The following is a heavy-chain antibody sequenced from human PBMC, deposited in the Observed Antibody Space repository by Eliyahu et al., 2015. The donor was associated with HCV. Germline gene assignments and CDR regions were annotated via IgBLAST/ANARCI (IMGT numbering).Heavy chain of an antibody. CDR1: GGSITTYY. V-gene: IGHV4-59*01. J-gene: IGHJ5*02. D-gene: IGHD6-19*01. CDR2: IHFRGXP. Sequence: QVQLQESGPGLVKPSETLSLTCXVSGGSITTYYWSWIRXPPGKGLEWIGYIHFRGXPNYNPPXKSRVTISVDTSKNQFSLNLTSVTAADTAVYYCASGGGGIAVAGTGGWFDPWGQGTLVTVSS. CDR3: ASGGGGIAVAGTGGWFDP.